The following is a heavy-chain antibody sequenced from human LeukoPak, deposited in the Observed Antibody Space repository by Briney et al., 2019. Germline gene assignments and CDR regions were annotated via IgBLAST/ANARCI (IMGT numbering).Heavy chain of an antibody. CDR2: INHSGST. J-gene: IGHJ4*02. CDR1: GGSFSGYY. Sequence: PSETLSLTCAVYGGSFSGYYWSWIRQPPGKGLEWIGEINHSGSTNYNPSLKSRVTISVDTSKNQFSLKLSSVTAADTAVYYCARANYGDGTLDYWGQGTLVTVSS. D-gene: IGHD4-17*01. CDR3: ARANYGDGTLDY. V-gene: IGHV4-34*01.